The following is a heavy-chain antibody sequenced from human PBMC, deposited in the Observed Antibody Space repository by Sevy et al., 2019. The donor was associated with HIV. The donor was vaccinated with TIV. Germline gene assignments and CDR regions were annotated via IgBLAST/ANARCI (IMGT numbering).Heavy chain of an antibody. CDR3: ARRGGGSSRARFDY. V-gene: IGHV3-53*01. D-gene: IGHD3-16*01. Sequence: GGSLRLSCAASGFSVSSNYMSWVRQAPGKGLEWVSVIYTGGSAYSADSVKGRFTISRDNSKNTLYLQMDSLRAEDTAVYYCARRGGGSSRARFDYWGQGTLVTVSS. CDR1: GFSVSSNY. J-gene: IGHJ4*02. CDR2: IYTGGSA.